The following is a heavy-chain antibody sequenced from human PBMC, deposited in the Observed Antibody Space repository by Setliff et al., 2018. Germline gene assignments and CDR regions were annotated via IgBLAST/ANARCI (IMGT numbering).Heavy chain of an antibody. V-gene: IGHV3-11*04. J-gene: IGHJ6*02. CDR1: GFTFSRYW. CDR2: ISSSGSTI. D-gene: IGHD5-12*01. CDR3: ARGSGYLTSFYYYYYGMDV. Sequence: PGGSLRLSCAASGFTFSRYWMSWIRQAPGKGLEWVSYISSSGSTIYYADSVKGRFTISRDNAKNSLYLQMNSLRAEDTAVYYCARGSGYLTSFYYYYYGMDVWGQGTTVTVSS.